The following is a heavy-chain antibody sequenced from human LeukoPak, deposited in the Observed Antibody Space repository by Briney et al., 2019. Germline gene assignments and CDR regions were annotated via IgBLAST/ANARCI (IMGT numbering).Heavy chain of an antibody. V-gene: IGHV3-33*01. CDR1: GFTFSSYG. Sequence: PGGSLRLSCAASGFTFSSYGMHWVRQAPGKGLEWVAVIRYDGSNKYYADSVKGRFTISRDNSKNTLYLQMNSLRAEDTAVYYCARATEIIYDILTGYYSSGYFDYWGQGTLVTVSS. J-gene: IGHJ4*02. CDR3: ARATEIIYDILTGYYSSGYFDY. D-gene: IGHD3-9*01. CDR2: IRYDGSNK.